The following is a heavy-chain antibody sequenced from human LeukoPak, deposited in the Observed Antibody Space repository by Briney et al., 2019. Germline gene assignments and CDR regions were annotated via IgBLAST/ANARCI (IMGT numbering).Heavy chain of an antibody. Sequence: ASVKVSCKASGYTFTNYGISWLRQAPGQGLEWMGWISGYNGNTQYAQKFQGRVTMTTDSSTSTADMELRSLRSDDTAVYYCARTGGDCSTTGCYPYYFDYWGQGILVTVSS. CDR3: ARTGGDCSTTGCYPYYFDY. V-gene: IGHV1-18*01. CDR2: ISGYNGNT. J-gene: IGHJ4*02. CDR1: GYTFTNYG. D-gene: IGHD2-2*01.